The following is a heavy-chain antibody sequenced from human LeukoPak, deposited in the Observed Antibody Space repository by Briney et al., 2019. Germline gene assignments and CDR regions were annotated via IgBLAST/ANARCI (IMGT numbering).Heavy chain of an antibody. Sequence: GGSLRLSCAASGFTFSSSAMHWVRQAPGKGLEHVSAINSNGGTTYYADSVRGRFAISRDNSKNTLYLQMGSLRAEDMAVYYFAKWAVAGKGGLDYWGQGILVTISS. CDR3: AKWAVAGKGGLDY. J-gene: IGHJ4*02. CDR1: GFTFSSSA. V-gene: IGHV3-64*02. D-gene: IGHD6-19*01. CDR2: INSNGGTT.